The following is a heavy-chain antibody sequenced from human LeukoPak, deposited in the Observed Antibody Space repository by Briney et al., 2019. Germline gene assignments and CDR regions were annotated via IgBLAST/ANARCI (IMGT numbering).Heavy chain of an antibody. V-gene: IGHV4-59*01. CDR2: IDYSGST. CDR1: GGSISSYY. Sequence: PSETLSLTCSVSGGSISSYYWSWIRQPPGKGLEWIGYIDYSGSTNYNPSLKSRIIISVDTSKSQFTLKLTSVTAADTAVYYCARDSRRKLVHGFDIWGQGTMVTVSA. D-gene: IGHD3-10*01. CDR3: ARDSRRKLVHGFDI. J-gene: IGHJ3*02.